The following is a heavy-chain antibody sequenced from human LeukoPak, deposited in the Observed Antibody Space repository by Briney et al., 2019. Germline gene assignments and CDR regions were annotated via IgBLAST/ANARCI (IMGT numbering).Heavy chain of an antibody. CDR2: INPNSGGT. CDR1: GYTFTGYY. D-gene: IGHD3-16*02. Sequence: ASVKVSCKASGYTFTGYYMYWVRQAPGQGLEWMGRINPNSGGTNYAQKFQGRVTMTRDTSISTAYMELSRLRSDDTAVYYCARAFGGVIVNDYWGQGTLVTVSS. CDR3: ARAFGGVIVNDY. J-gene: IGHJ4*02. V-gene: IGHV1-2*06.